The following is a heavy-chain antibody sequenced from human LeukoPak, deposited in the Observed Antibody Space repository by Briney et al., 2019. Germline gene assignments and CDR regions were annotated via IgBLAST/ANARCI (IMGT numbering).Heavy chain of an antibody. Sequence: GGSLRLSCVGSGFIFNEYSLNWVRQAPGKGPEWVSYISSRSSTIYYADSVKGRFTISRDNAKNSLYLQMNSLRAEDTAVYYCTRETAFDLWGQGTVVIVSS. V-gene: IGHV3-48*04. CDR3: TRETAFDL. J-gene: IGHJ3*01. CDR1: GFIFNEYS. CDR2: ISSRSSTI.